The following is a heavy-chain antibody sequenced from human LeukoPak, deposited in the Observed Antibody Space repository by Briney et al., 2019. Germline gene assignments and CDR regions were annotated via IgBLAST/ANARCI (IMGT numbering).Heavy chain of an antibody. CDR1: GFTFSSYS. CDR3: ARGHYCSSTSCYQGASDY. CDR2: ISSSSSTI. J-gene: IGHJ4*02. Sequence: GGSLRLSCAASGFTFSSYSMNWVRQAPGKGLEWVSYISSSSSTIYYADSVKGRFTISRDNAKNSLYLQMNSLRAEDTAVYYCARGHYCSSTSCYQGASDYWGQGTLVTVSS. D-gene: IGHD2-2*01. V-gene: IGHV3-48*01.